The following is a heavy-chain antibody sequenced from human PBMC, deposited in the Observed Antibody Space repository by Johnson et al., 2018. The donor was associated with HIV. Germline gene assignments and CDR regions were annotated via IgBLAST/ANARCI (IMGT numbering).Heavy chain of an antibody. V-gene: IGHV3-23*04. CDR1: GFPFSSYA. Sequence: VQLVESGGGLVQPGGSLRLSCAASGFPFSSYAMTWVRQAPGKGLEWVSTIGGSGAGTFYADSVRGRFTVSRDNSKDTLYLQMNSLRAEDTAPYSWAKAPGTRGWGASDIWGRGTIGHRLF. J-gene: IGHJ3*02. D-gene: IGHD1-14*01. CDR2: IGGSGAGT. CDR3: AKAPGTRGWGASDI.